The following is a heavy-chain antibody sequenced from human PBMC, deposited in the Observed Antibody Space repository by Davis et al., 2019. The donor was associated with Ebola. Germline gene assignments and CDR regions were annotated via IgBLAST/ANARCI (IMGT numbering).Heavy chain of an antibody. CDR2: IIPIFGTA. D-gene: IGHD6-19*01. Sequence: ASVKVSCKASGGTFSSYAISWVRQAPGQGLEWMGGIIPIFGTANYAQKFQGRVTITADKSTSTAYMELSSLRSEDTAVYYCARDLAVAGTEYWGQGTLVTVSS. J-gene: IGHJ4*02. CDR3: ARDLAVAGTEY. CDR1: GGTFSSYA. V-gene: IGHV1-69*06.